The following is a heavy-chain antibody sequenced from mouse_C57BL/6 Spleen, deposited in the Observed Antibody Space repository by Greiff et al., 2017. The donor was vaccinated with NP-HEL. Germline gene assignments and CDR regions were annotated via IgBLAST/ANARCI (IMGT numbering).Heavy chain of an antibody. Sequence: EVKLEESGGGLVKPGGSLKLSCAASGFTFSSYTMSWVRQTPAKRLEWVATLSGGGGNTSYPDSVKGRFTISRDNAKNTLYLQMSSLRSEDTALYYCARLYDGYYVWFAYWGQGTLVTVSA. CDR3: ARLYDGYYVWFAY. CDR1: GFTFSSYT. D-gene: IGHD2-3*01. V-gene: IGHV5-9*01. CDR2: LSGGGGNT. J-gene: IGHJ3*01.